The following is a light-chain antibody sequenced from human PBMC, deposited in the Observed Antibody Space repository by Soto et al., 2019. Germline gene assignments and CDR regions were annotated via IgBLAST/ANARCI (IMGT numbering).Light chain of an antibody. CDR3: QKYYSVPFT. Sequence: DIQMTQSPSSLSASAGDRVTITCRASQAIRNNLAWYQQKPGKVPRLLIYAASTLQSGVPSRFSGSGSGTDFTLTIRSLQPEDVGTYYCQKYYSVPFTFGPGTKVEI. CDR1: QAIRNN. CDR2: AAS. V-gene: IGKV1-27*01. J-gene: IGKJ3*01.